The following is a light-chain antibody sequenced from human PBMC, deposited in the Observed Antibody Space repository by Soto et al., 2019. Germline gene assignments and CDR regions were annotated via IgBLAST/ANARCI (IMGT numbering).Light chain of an antibody. Sequence: DIQLTQSPSFLSASVGDRVTITCRASQGISSYLAWYQQKPGKAPTLLIYAASTLQSGGPSRFSGSGSGTEFTLTISSLQPEDFATYYCQQLNSYPLTFGEGTKVEIK. V-gene: IGKV1-9*01. J-gene: IGKJ4*01. CDR2: AAS. CDR1: QGISSY. CDR3: QQLNSYPLT.